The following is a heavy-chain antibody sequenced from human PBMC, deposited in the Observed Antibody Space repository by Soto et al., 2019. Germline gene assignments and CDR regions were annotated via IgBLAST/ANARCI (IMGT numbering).Heavy chain of an antibody. D-gene: IGHD5-18*01. J-gene: IGHJ4*02. Sequence: QVQLQESVPGLVKPSDTLSLTCTVSGGSVSSGSYYWSWIRQPPGKGLEWIGYIYYSGSTNYNPNLRSRVTISVDTSKNQFSLKLSSVTAADTAVYYCARGNLIQLWLKDFDYWGQGTLVTVSS. CDR2: IYYSGST. V-gene: IGHV4-61*01. CDR1: GGSVSSGSYY. CDR3: ARGNLIQLWLKDFDY.